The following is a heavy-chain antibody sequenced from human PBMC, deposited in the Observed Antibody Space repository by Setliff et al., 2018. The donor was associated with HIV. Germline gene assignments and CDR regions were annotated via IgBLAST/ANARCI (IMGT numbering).Heavy chain of an antibody. CDR1: GYSISSGYY. J-gene: IGHJ5*02. CDR3: ARGGASSKYLDP. D-gene: IGHD2-15*01. V-gene: IGHV4-38-2*02. CDR2: IYHSGST. Sequence: LSLTCTVSGYSISSGYYWGWIRQPPGKGLEWIGSIYHSGSTYYNPSLKSRVTISVDTSKNQFSLSLTSVTGADTAVYYCARGGASSKYLDPWGQGTLVTVSS.